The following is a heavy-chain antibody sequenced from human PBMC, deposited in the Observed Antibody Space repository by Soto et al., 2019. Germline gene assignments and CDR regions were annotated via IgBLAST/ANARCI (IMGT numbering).Heavy chain of an antibody. Sequence: EVQLVESGGDLVQHGGSLRLSCAASGFNFSSYAMHWVRQAPGNGLEYISAISSNGGSTYYANSVKGRFTISRDNSKNTLYLQMDSLRAEDMAVYYCARAAMVRGVIPSDFQHWGQGTLVTVSS. V-gene: IGHV3-64*01. J-gene: IGHJ1*01. CDR2: ISSNGGST. D-gene: IGHD3-10*01. CDR3: ARAAMVRGVIPSDFQH. CDR1: GFNFSSYA.